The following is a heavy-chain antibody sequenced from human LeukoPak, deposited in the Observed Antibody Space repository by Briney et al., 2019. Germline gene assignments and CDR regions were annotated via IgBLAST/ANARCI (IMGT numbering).Heavy chain of an antibody. Sequence: SETLSLTCTVSGGSISSYYWSWIRQPPGKGLEWIGDIYYSGSTYYNPSLKSRVTISVDTSKNQFSLKLSSVTAADTAVYYCHAGIAVAGTFAYWGQGTLVTVSS. J-gene: IGHJ4*02. CDR1: GGSISSYY. CDR3: HAGIAVAGTFAY. D-gene: IGHD6-19*01. V-gene: IGHV4-59*04. CDR2: IYYSGST.